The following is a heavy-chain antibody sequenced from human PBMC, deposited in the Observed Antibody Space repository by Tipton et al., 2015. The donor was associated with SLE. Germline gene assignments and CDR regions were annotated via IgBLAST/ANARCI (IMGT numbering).Heavy chain of an antibody. CDR1: GYSISSGYY. D-gene: IGHD4-23*01. CDR2: IYHSGST. J-gene: IGHJ4*02. V-gene: IGHV4-38-2*01. CDR3: ARRTVTTVGFDY. Sequence: TLSLTCAVSGYSISSGYYWGWIRQPPGKGLEWIGSIYHSGSTNYNPSIKSRVTISVDTSKNQFSLKLNSVTAADTAVYYCARRTVTTVGFDYWGQGTLVTVSS.